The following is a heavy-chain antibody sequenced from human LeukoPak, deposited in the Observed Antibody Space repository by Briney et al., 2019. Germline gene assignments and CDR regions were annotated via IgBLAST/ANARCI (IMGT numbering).Heavy chain of an antibody. CDR3: ARVNGGYSYGYSVYY. CDR2: IYYSGST. J-gene: IGHJ4*02. V-gene: IGHV4-30-4*01. CDR1: GGSISSGDYY. Sequence: SQTLSLTCTVSGGSISSGDYYWSWIRQPPGKGLECIGYIYYSGSTYYNPSLKSRVTISVDTSKNQFSLKLSSVTAADTAVYYCARVNGGYSYGYSVYYWGQGTLVTVSS. D-gene: IGHD5-18*01.